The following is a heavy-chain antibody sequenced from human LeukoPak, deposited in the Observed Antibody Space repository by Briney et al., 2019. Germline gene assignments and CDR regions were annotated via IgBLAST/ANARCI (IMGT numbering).Heavy chain of an antibody. D-gene: IGHD1-26*01. CDR1: GFTFSSYA. CDR2: IRGSGGST. J-gene: IGHJ4*02. V-gene: IGHV3-23*01. CDR3: AKDRLGELRYSEYYFDY. Sequence: GGSLRLSGAASGFTFSSYAMSWVRQAPGKGLEWVSAIRGSGGSTYYADSVKGRFTISRDNSKNTLYLQMNSLRAEDTAVYYCAKDRLGELRYSEYYFDYWGQGTLVTVSS.